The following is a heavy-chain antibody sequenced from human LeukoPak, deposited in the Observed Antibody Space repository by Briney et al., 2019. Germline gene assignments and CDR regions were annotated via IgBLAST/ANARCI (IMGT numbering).Heavy chain of an antibody. J-gene: IGHJ4*02. D-gene: IGHD3-22*01. Sequence: GGSLRLSCAASGLTFSSYAMSWVRKAPGKGLKWVSAISGSGGSTYYADSVKGRFTISRDNSKNTLYLQMNSLRAEDTAVYYCAKVRETYYYDSSGQVYYFDYWGQGTLVTVSS. CDR2: ISGSGGST. V-gene: IGHV3-23*01. CDR1: GLTFSSYA. CDR3: AKVRETYYYDSSGQVYYFDY.